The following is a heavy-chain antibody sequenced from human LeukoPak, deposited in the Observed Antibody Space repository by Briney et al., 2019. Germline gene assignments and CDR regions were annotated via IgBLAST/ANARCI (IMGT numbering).Heavy chain of an antibody. CDR2: INPNSGGT. D-gene: IGHD3-3*01. Sequence: RASVKVSCKASGYTFTGYYMHLVRQAPGQGLEWMGWINPNSGGTNYAQKFQGRVTMTRDTSISTAYMELSRLRSDDTAVYYCARDRGVVNNWFDPWGQGTLVTVSS. J-gene: IGHJ5*02. V-gene: IGHV1-2*02. CDR1: GYTFTGYY. CDR3: ARDRGVVNNWFDP.